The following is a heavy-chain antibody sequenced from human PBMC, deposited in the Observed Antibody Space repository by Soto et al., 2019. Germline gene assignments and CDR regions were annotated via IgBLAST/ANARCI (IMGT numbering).Heavy chain of an antibody. V-gene: IGHV1-3*01. D-gene: IGHD7-27*01. CDR3: ARDTGDGTFDF. CDR1: GYTFTGYY. J-gene: IGHJ4*02. Sequence: GASVKVSCKASGYTFTGYYIHWVRQAPGQGLEWMGWINAGYGNTKSSQKFQDRVTISRDTSASTAYMELTSLRSEDTAVYYCARDTGDGTFDFWGQGTLVTVSS. CDR2: INAGYGNT.